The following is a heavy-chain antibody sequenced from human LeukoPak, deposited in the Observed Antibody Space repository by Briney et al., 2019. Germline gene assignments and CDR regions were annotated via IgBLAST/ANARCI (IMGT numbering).Heavy chain of an antibody. D-gene: IGHD6-6*01. V-gene: IGHV1-2*02. CDR1: GYTFPGYY. Sequence: ASVKVSCKASGYTFPGYYMHWVRQAPGQGLEWMGWINPNSGGTNYAQKFQGRVTMTRDTSISTAYMEPSRLRSDDTAVYYCAREHSSSSGKVFDYWGQGTLVTVSS. J-gene: IGHJ4*02. CDR2: INPNSGGT. CDR3: AREHSSSSGKVFDY.